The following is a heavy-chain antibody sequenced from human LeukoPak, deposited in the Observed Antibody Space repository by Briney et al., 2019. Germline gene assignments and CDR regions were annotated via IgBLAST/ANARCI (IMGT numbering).Heavy chain of an antibody. CDR3: ARISGLGAREYLDH. CDR1: GFTFSSYT. Sequence: GGSLRLSCAAPGFTFSSYTMNWVRQAPGKGLGWVSYVSASGSATYYGDSVKGRFTISRDNAKNSVYMQMNSLRDEDTAVYYCARISGLGAREYLDHWGQGTLVTVSS. D-gene: IGHD2/OR15-2a*01. J-gene: IGHJ4*02. V-gene: IGHV3-48*02. CDR2: VSASGSAT.